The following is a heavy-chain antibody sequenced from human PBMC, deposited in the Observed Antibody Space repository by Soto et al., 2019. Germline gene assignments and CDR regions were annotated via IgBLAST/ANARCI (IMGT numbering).Heavy chain of an antibody. CDR2: ISYDGSNK. V-gene: IGHV3-30-3*01. Sequence: GGSLRLSCAASGFTFSSYAMHWVRQAPGKGLEWVAVISYDGSNKYYADSVKGRFTISRDNSKNTLYLQMNSLRAEDTAVYYCARGSHRVAGTSEYFQHWGQGTLVTVSS. CDR3: ARGSHRVAGTSEYFQH. D-gene: IGHD6-19*01. CDR1: GFTFSSYA. J-gene: IGHJ1*01.